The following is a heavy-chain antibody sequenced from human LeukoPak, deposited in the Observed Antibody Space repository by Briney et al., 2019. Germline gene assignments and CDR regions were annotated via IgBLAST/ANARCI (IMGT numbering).Heavy chain of an antibody. Sequence: SETLSLTCTVSGGSISSGSYYWSWIRQPAGKGLEWIGRIYTSGSTNYNPSLKSRVTISVDTSKNQFSLKLSSVTAADTAVYYCARRLYDYVWGSYRYTGFDYWGQGTLVTVSS. CDR3: ARRLYDYVWGSYRYTGFDY. CDR1: GGSISSGSYY. V-gene: IGHV4-61*02. CDR2: IYTSGST. D-gene: IGHD3-16*02. J-gene: IGHJ4*02.